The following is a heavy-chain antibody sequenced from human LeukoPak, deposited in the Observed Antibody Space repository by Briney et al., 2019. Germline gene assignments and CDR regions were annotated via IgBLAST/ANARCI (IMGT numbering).Heavy chain of an antibody. J-gene: IGHJ4*02. V-gene: IGHV4-59*01. CDR3: ARGVGAKAIPDY. Sequence: SETLSLNCTVSGGSISSYYWSWIRQPPGKGLEWIGYIYYSGSTNYNPSLKSRVTISVDTSKNQFSLKLSSVTAADTAVYYCARGVGAKAIPDYWGQGTLVTVSS. CDR1: GGSISSYY. CDR2: IYYSGST. D-gene: IGHD1-26*01.